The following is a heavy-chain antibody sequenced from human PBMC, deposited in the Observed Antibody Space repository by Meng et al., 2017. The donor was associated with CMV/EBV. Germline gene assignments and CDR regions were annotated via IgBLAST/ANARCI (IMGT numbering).Heavy chain of an antibody. CDR1: GGSFSGSY. CDR3: ARDRRPDIVVVPAADPYYYYYGMDV. J-gene: IGHJ6*02. V-gene: IGHV4-34*01. Sequence: SQTLSLTCAVYGGSFSGSYWSWIRQPPGKGLEWIGEINHSGSTNYNPSLKSRVTISVDTSKNQFSLKLSSVTAADTAVYYCARDRRPDIVVVPAADPYYYYYGMDVWGQGTTVTVSS. CDR2: INHSGST. D-gene: IGHD2-2*01.